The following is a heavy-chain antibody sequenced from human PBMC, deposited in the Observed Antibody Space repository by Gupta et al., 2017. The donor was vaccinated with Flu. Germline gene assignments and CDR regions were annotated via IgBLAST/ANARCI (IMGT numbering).Heavy chain of an antibody. CDR1: ILSNFG. CDR3: ASYYYDNSDTYF. Sequence: ILSNFGMNWVRQVPGKGLEWVSYISGRGTTIYYADSVKGRFTISRDNAKNSLYLQMNSLRAEDTAVYYCASYYYDNSDTYFWGQGTRSPSPQ. D-gene: IGHD3-22*01. CDR2: ISGRGTTI. J-gene: IGHJ4*02. V-gene: IGHV3-48*01.